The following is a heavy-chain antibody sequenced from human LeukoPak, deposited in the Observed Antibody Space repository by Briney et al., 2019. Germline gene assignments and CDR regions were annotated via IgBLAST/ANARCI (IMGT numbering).Heavy chain of an antibody. Sequence: ASVKVSCKASGYTFTDYYINWVRQAPGQGLEWMGWINPNSGGTNYAQKFQGWVTVTRDTSISTAYMELSRLRSDDTAVYYCARVFGSGRYCSGGSCYGFDYWGQGTLVTVSS. CDR2: INPNSGGT. J-gene: IGHJ4*02. V-gene: IGHV1-2*04. D-gene: IGHD2-15*01. CDR3: ARVFGSGRYCSGGSCYGFDY. CDR1: GYTFTDYY.